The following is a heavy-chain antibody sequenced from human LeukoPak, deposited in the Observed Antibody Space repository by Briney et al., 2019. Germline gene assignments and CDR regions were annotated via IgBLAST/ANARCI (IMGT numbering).Heavy chain of an antibody. CDR3: AKFNSGRYSEH. D-gene: IGHD1-26*01. Sequence: GGSLRLSGVASGFTVSTNGMTWVRQAPGKGLEWVSTFGASGNTYYADSVKGRFTISRDNSKNTLYLQMNSLRAEDTAVYYCAKFNSGRYSEHWGQGTLVTVSS. CDR2: FGASGNT. CDR1: GFTVSTNG. J-gene: IGHJ1*01. V-gene: IGHV3-23*01.